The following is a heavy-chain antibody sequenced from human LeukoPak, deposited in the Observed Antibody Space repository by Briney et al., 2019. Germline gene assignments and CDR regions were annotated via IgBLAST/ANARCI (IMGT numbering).Heavy chain of an antibody. V-gene: IGHV3-7*03. Sequence: GGSLRLSCAEASGFSLSSYWMSWVRQAPGKGLEWVANIKEDGTKKYYVDSVKGRFTISRDNAKNSLYLQMNSLRAEDTAVYYCAKDARILLNIVVVVAATPNFDYWGQGTLVTVSS. CDR2: IKEDGTKK. CDR1: GFSLSSYW. D-gene: IGHD2-15*01. CDR3: AKDARILLNIVVVVAATPNFDY. J-gene: IGHJ4*02.